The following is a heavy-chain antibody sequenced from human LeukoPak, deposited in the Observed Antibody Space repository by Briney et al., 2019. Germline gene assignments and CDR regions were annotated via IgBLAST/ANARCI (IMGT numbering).Heavy chain of an antibody. CDR3: AKDRCSGGSCYFDY. V-gene: IGHV3-21*01. CDR1: GFTFSSYS. Sequence: PGGSLRLSCAASGFTFSSYSMNWVRQAPGKGLEWVSSISSSSSYIYYADSVKGRFTISRDNSKNTLYLQMNSLRAEDTAVYYCAKDRCSGGSCYFDYWGQGTPVTVSS. J-gene: IGHJ4*02. CDR2: ISSSSSYI. D-gene: IGHD2-15*01.